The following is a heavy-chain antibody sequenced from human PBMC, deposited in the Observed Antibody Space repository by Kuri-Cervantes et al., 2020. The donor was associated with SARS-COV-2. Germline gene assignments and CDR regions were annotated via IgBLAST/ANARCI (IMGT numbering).Heavy chain of an antibody. V-gene: IGHV4-30-4*08. J-gene: IGHJ6*03. CDR2: IYYSGST. D-gene: IGHD1-26*01. CDR1: GGSISSGDYY. CDR3: ARNQVGGYYYYYMGV. Sequence: SCTVSGGSISSGDYYWSWIRQPPGKGLEWIGYIYYSGSTYYNPSLKSRVTISVDTSKNQFSLKLSSVTAADTAVYYCARNQVGGYYYYYMGVWGKGTTVTVSS.